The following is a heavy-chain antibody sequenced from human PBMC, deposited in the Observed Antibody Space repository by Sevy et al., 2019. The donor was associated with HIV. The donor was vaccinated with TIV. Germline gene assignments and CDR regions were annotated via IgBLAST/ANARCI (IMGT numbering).Heavy chain of an antibody. CDR2: IIPILGIA. Sequence: ASVKVSCKASGGTFSSYAISWVRQAPGQGLEWMGRIIPILGIANYAQKFQGRVTITADKSTSTAYMELSSLRSEDTAVYYCARGYCSSTSCYLHPHYYYYGMDVWGQGTTVTVSS. D-gene: IGHD2-2*01. CDR3: ARGYCSSTSCYLHPHYYYYGMDV. CDR1: GGTFSSYA. J-gene: IGHJ6*02. V-gene: IGHV1-69*04.